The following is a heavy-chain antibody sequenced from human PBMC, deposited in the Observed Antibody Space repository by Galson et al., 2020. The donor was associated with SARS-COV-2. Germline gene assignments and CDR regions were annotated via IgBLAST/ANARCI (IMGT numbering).Heavy chain of an antibody. D-gene: IGHD2-15*01. CDR1: GGSISSGSYY. CDR2: IYYSGST. CDR3: ARDTVRGGDCSGGSCYYGMDV. Sequence: SETLSLTCTVSGGSISSGSYYWSWIRQHPGKGLEWIGYIYYSGSTYYNPSLKSRVTISVDTSQNQFSLKLSSVTAADTAVYYCARDTVRGGDCSGGSCYYGMDVWGQGATVTVSS. V-gene: IGHV4-31*03. J-gene: IGHJ6*02.